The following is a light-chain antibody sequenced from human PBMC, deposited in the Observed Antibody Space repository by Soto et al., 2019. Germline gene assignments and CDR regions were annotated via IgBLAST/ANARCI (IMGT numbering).Light chain of an antibody. CDR2: GAS. CDR1: ECSEHL. CDR3: QKYGSSPPIT. V-gene: IGKV3-20*01. Sequence: LAPRGKSHPLLQGQSECSEHLLSLVPAKPGQAPRLLIYGASSRATGIPDRFSGGRSGTDFTLTISRLEPEDFAVYYCQKYGSSPPITFGPGTRLEIK. J-gene: IGKJ5*01.